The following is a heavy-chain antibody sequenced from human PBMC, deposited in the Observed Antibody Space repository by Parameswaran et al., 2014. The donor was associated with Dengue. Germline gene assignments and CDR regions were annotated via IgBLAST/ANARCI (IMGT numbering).Heavy chain of an antibody. CDR3: AKLGDNLSDSDF. V-gene: IGHV3-43*02. CDR2: IADDGA. D-gene: IGHD5-24*01. J-gene: IGHJ4*02. Sequence: VRQAPGKGLEWVSLIADDGAYYADSVKGRFTMSRDNSKNSLFLHMSSLRSEDTALYFCAKLGDNLSDSDFWGQGTLVTVSS.